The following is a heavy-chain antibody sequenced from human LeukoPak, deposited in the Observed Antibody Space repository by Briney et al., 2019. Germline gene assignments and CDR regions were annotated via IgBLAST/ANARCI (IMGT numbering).Heavy chain of an antibody. D-gene: IGHD6-19*01. CDR2: IKQDGSEK. V-gene: IGHV3-7*01. J-gene: IGHJ3*02. CDR3: ATSQTTSGRYGNAFDI. Sequence: GGSLRLSCAASAFTFSSYWMSWVRQAPGKGLEWVANIKQDGSEKYYVGSVKGRFTTYRDNAKNPLHLQMNSLRGGDTALYYCATSQTTSGRYGNAFDIWGQGTMVTVSS. CDR1: AFTFSSYW.